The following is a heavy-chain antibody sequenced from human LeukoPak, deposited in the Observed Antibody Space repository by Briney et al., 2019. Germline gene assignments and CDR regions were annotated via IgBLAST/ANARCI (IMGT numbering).Heavy chain of an antibody. Sequence: KPSETLSPTCTVSGDSIATSTYSWAWIRQSPGRGLEWIANVFKSGNTYYSPSLKGRVTLSVDTSKNQFSLQLASVTASDTAVYYCARHLEYTPGSGAYGYFDIWGQGTLVTVSS. CDR1: GDSIATSTYS. D-gene: IGHD1-26*01. V-gene: IGHV4-39*01. CDR2: VFKSGNT. J-gene: IGHJ4*02. CDR3: ARHLEYTPGSGAYGYFDI.